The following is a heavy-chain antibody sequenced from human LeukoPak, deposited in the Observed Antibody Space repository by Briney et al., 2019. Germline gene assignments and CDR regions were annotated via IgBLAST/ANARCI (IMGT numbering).Heavy chain of an antibody. CDR3: TWMATIFTVDY. V-gene: IGHV3-15*01. CDR2: IRNDRIT. J-gene: IGHJ4*02. CDR1: GLTFSDAR. Sequence: GGSLRLSCVLSGLTFSDARMRWVRQAPGKGLEWVGRIRNDRITDYAAPVQGRFSISRYNSKNTFYLQMNSPRTEDTGMYFCTWMATIFTVDYWGQGILVTV. D-gene: IGHD5-12*01.